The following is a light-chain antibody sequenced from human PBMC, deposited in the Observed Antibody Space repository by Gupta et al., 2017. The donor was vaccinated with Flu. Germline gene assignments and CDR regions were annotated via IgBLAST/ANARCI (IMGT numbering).Light chain of an antibody. CDR2: DDD. J-gene: IGLJ2*01. Sequence: VQWYQQRPGSPPTTVIYDDDQRPSGVPDRFSGSIDRSSNSASLTISGLKTEDEADYYCQSYDSYSQVFGGGPTVTVL. V-gene: IGLV6-57*01. CDR3: QSYDSYSQV.